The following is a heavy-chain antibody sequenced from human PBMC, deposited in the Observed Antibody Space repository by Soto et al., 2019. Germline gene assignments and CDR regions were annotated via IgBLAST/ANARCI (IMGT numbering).Heavy chain of an antibody. CDR2: IYWDDVK. J-gene: IGHJ4*02. D-gene: IGHD3-16*01. V-gene: IGHV2-5*02. CDR1: GFSLTSRPVG. Sequence: QITLKESGPTLVKPTQTLTLTCTFSGFSLTSRPVGVGWVRQPPGKALEWLAFIYWDDVKRYSPSLRSTLTVTKDASKNQVVLTLTNMDPVDTATYYCAHRRNYDGSWNEGVFDYWGQGILVTVSS. CDR3: AHRRNYDGSWNEGVFDY.